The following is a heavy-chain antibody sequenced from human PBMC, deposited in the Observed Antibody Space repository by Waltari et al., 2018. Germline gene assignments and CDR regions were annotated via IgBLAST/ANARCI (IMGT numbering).Heavy chain of an antibody. CDR2: ISSRGSTI. V-gene: IGHV3-48*03. D-gene: IGHD5-12*01. CDR1: GFTFSSYE. J-gene: IGHJ4*02. Sequence: EVQLVESGGGLVQPGGSLRLSCAASGFTFSSYEMNWVRQAPGKGLEWVSYISSRGSTIYYADSVKGRFTISRDNAKNSLYLQMNSLRAEDTAVYYCARSVFDGYNFVYWGQGTLVTVSS. CDR3: ARSVFDGYNFVY.